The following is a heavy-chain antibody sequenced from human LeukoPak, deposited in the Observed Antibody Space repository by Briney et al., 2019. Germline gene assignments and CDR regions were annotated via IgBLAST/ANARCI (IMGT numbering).Heavy chain of an antibody. V-gene: IGHV3-23*01. Sequence: GGSLRLSCAASGFTFSNYAMTWVRQAPGKGLEWISLISGSGGSTFYADSVKGRFTISRDNAKNSLYLQMNSLRAEDTALYYCAREYSSGWTGGFDPWGQGTLVTVSS. CDR1: GFTFSNYA. D-gene: IGHD6-19*01. CDR2: ISGSGGST. J-gene: IGHJ5*02. CDR3: AREYSSGWTGGFDP.